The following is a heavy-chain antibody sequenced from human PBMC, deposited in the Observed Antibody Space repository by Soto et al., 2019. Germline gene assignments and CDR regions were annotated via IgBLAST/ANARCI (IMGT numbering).Heavy chain of an antibody. V-gene: IGHV1-58*01. Sequence: QMQLVQSGPEVKKPGTSVKVSCKASGFTFTSSAVQWVRQARGQRLEWIGWIVVGSGNTNYAQKFQERVTITRDMSTSTAYMELSSLRSEDTAVYYCAAGGYSNAHALYYYYGMDVWGQGTTVTVSS. CDR2: IVVGSGNT. J-gene: IGHJ6*02. CDR3: AAGGYSNAHALYYYYGMDV. CDR1: GFTFTSSA. D-gene: IGHD6-13*01.